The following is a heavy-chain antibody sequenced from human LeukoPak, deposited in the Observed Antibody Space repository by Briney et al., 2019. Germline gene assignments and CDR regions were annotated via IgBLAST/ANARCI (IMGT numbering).Heavy chain of an antibody. V-gene: IGHV3-21*01. D-gene: IGHD6-13*01. CDR2: ISSSSSYI. CDR3: ARRGQHPY. Sequence: GGSLRLSCTASGVTFSNAWMSWVRQAPGKGLEWVSSISSSSSYIYYADSVKGRFTISRDNAKNSLYLQMNSPRAEDTAVYYCARRGQHPYWGQGTLVTDSS. J-gene: IGHJ4*02. CDR1: GVTFSNAW.